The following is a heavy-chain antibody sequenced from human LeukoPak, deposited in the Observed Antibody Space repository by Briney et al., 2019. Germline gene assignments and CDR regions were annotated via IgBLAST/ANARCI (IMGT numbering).Heavy chain of an antibody. CDR1: GLTLTYDW. V-gene: IGHV3-15*01. D-gene: IGHD2-2*01. CDR2: IKSKTDGETT. Sequence: GGSLRLSCAASGLTLTYDWMSWVRQAPGKGLEWVGRIKSKTDGETTDYAAPVKRRFTVSRDDSKNMGALQMNSLKTEDTAVYYCTKERYCASTTCPGAFDLWGQGTMVTVSS. CDR3: TKERYCASTTCPGAFDL. J-gene: IGHJ3*01.